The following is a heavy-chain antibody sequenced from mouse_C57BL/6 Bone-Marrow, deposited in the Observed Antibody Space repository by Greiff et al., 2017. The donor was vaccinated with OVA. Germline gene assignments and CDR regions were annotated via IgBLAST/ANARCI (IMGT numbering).Heavy chain of an antibody. CDR3: ARPLGDYYAMDY. V-gene: IGHV1-62-2*01. Sequence: VQLQQSGAELVKPGASVKLSCKASGYTFTEYTIHWVKQRTGQGLEWIGWIYPGSGSIKYNEKFKDKATLTADKSSSTVYMELSRLTSEDSAVYFCARPLGDYYAMDYWGQGTSVTVSS. J-gene: IGHJ4*01. CDR2: IYPGSGSI. D-gene: IGHD3-3*01. CDR1: GYTFTEYT.